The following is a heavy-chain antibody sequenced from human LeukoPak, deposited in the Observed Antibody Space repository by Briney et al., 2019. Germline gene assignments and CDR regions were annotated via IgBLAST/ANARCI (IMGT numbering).Heavy chain of an antibody. Sequence: GGSLRLSCEASGFTFSNYWMNWVRQAPGKGLVWVSRKSDGSSTSYADSVKGRFTISRDNAKNTLYVQMNSLRAEDTAVYYCARESGYHGSGFDPWGQGTLVIVSS. CDR3: ARESGYHGSGFDP. V-gene: IGHV3-74*01. CDR2: KSDGSST. J-gene: IGHJ5*02. CDR1: GFTFSNYW. D-gene: IGHD3-10*01.